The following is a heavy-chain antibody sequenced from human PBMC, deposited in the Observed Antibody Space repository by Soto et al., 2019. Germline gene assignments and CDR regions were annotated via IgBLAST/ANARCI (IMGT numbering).Heavy chain of an antibody. Sequence: SVKVSCKASGGTFSSYAISWVRQAPGQGLEWMGGIIPIFGTANYAQKFQGRVTITADKSTSTAHMELSSLRSEDTAVYYCAREGKQLVRYAFDIWGQGTMVTVSS. J-gene: IGHJ3*02. D-gene: IGHD6-6*01. CDR3: AREGKQLVRYAFDI. CDR1: GGTFSSYA. CDR2: IIPIFGTA. V-gene: IGHV1-69*06.